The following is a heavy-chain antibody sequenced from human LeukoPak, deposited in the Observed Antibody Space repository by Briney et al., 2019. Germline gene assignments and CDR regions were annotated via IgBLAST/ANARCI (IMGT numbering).Heavy chain of an antibody. J-gene: IGHJ4*02. D-gene: IGHD6-13*01. CDR3: ARDSSSWDDY. V-gene: IGHV4-39*07. CDR2: IYYSGST. Sequence: PSETLSLTCTVSGGSISSSSYYWGWIRQPPGKGLEWIGSIYYSGSTYYNPSLKSRVTISVDTSKNQFSLKLSSVTAADTAVYYCARDSSSWDDYWGQGTLVTVSS. CDR1: GGSISSSSYY.